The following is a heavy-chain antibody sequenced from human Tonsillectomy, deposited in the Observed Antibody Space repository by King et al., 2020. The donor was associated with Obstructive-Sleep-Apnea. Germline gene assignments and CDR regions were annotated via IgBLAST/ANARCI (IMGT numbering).Heavy chain of an antibody. CDR3: ARDFLDSGGYYYYGMDV. CDR1: GFTVSSNY. V-gene: IGHV3-66*01. Sequence: VQLVESGGCLVQPGGSLRLSCAASGFTVSSNYMSWVRQAPGKGQVWVSVNYSGGSKYYADSVKGRFTISRDNSKNTLDLQMNSLRAEDTAVYYCARDFLDSGGYYYYGMDVWGQGTTVTVSS. D-gene: IGHD1-26*01. J-gene: IGHJ6*02. CDR2: NYSGGSK.